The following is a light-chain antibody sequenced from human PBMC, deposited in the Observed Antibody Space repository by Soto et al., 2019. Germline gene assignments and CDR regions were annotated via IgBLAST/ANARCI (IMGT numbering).Light chain of an antibody. CDR2: EVS. CDR3: MQSLQLHVT. J-gene: IGKJ4*01. Sequence: DFVLTQTPLSLSVTPGQPASISCKSSQSLSHSDGKTYLYWYLQKTGQPPQLLMYEVSNRFSGVPDRFGGSGSETDFLLKVRGVEAEDVGVYYCMQSLQLHVTFGGGTKVHI. V-gene: IGKV2D-29*01. CDR1: QSLSHSDGKTY.